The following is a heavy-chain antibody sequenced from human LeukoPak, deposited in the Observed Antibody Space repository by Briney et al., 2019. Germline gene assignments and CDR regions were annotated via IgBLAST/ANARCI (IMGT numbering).Heavy chain of an antibody. J-gene: IGHJ4*02. CDR3: ARGRAGDYDYVWGSYRYKDYFDY. V-gene: IGHV4-34*01. CDR1: GGSFSGYY. Sequence: PSETLSLTCAVYGGSFSGYYWSWIRQPPGKGLEWVGEINHSGGTNYNPSLKSRVTISVDTSKNQFSLKLSSVTAADTAVYYCARGRAGDYDYVWGSYRYKDYFDYWGQGTLVTVSS. CDR2: INHSGGT. D-gene: IGHD3-16*02.